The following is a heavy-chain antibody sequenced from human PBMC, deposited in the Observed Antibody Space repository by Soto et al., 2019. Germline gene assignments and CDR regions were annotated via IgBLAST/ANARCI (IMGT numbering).Heavy chain of an antibody. CDR1: GYTFTSYA. V-gene: IGHV1-3*01. D-gene: IGHD3-10*01. Sequence: GASVKVSCKASGYTFTSYAMHWVRQAPGQRLEWMGWINAGNGNTKYSQKFQGRVTITRDTSASTAYMELSSLRSEDTAVYYCAIGVQYGAGSYFPAFDTRGQATMVTVS. CDR2: INAGNGNT. CDR3: AIGVQYGAGSYFPAFDT. J-gene: IGHJ3*02.